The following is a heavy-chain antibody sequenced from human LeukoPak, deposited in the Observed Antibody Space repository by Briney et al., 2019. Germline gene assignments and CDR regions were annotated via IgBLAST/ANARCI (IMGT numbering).Heavy chain of an antibody. Sequence: GGSLRLSCAASGFTFSNAWMSWVRQAPGKGLEWVGHIKSKTDGGTTDYAAPVKGRFIISRDDSRNTLFLQMNSLKTEDTAVYYCTTSWFRYYYDSSGYYYFAFDIWGQGTMVTVSS. CDR2: IKSKTDGGTT. J-gene: IGHJ3*02. V-gene: IGHV3-15*01. CDR1: GFTFSNAW. D-gene: IGHD3-22*01. CDR3: TTSWFRYYYDSSGYYYFAFDI.